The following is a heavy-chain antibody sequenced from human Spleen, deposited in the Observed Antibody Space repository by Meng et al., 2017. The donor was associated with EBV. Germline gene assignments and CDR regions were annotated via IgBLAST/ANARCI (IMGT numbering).Heavy chain of an antibody. D-gene: IGHD6-6*01. CDR3: SKGRIVTRSPWFDP. CDR1: GGAFSGDS. CDR2: SHHSGST. Sequence: LHQSGAGLLRPPDALLLTCAVSGGAFSGDSWRGTRQPPGKKLEWIGESHHSGSTNYNPSLKNRVTISVDTSKNQFSLRLSSVTAADTAVYYCSKGRIVTRSPWFDPWGRGTLVTVSS. V-gene: IGHV4-34*01. J-gene: IGHJ5*02.